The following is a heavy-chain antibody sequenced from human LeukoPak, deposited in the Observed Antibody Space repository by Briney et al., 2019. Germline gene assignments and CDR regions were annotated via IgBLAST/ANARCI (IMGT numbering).Heavy chain of an antibody. Sequence: GGSLRLSCAASGFTFSSYAMSWARQAPGKGLEWVSAISGSGGSTYYADSVKGRFTISRDNSKNTLYLQMNSLRAEDTAVYYCAKSSRPRYYYDSSGYYKGFDYWGQGTLVTVSS. CDR1: GFTFSSYA. CDR2: ISGSGGST. J-gene: IGHJ4*02. D-gene: IGHD3-22*01. V-gene: IGHV3-23*01. CDR3: AKSSRPRYYYDSSGYYKGFDY.